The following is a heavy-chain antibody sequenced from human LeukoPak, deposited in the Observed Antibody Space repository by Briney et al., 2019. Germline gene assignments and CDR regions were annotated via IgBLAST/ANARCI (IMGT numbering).Heavy chain of an antibody. CDR2: INHSGST. CDR1: GGSFSGYY. CDR3: ARLWDDQMGDY. D-gene: IGHD3-16*01. V-gene: IGHV4-34*01. Sequence: PSETLSLTCAVYGGSFSGYYWSWIRQPPGKGLEWIGEINHSGSTNYNPSLKSRVTISVDTSKNQFSLKLSSVTAADTAVYYCARLWDDQMGDYWGQGTLVTVSS. J-gene: IGHJ4*02.